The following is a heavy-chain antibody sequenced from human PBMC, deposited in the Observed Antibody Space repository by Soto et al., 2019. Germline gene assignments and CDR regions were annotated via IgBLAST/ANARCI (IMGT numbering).Heavy chain of an antibody. CDR3: ARDYYAKGGTSWYFDY. V-gene: IGHV4-30-2*01. D-gene: IGHD3-10*01. CDR2: IYHSGST. CDR1: GGSISSGGYS. J-gene: IGHJ4*02. Sequence: SETLSLTCAVSGGSISSGGYSWSWIRQPPGKGLEWIGYIYHSGSTYYNPSLKSRVTISVDRSKNQFSLKLSSVTAADTAVYYCARDYYAKGGTSWYFDYWGQGTLVTVSS.